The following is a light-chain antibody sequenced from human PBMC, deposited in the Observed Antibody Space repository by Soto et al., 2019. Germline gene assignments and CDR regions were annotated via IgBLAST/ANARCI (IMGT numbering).Light chain of an antibody. Sequence: QSAPTQPASVSGSPGQSITISCTGTSSDVGASNFVSWYQQHPGKAPKLLIYDVSNRPSGVSNRFSGSKSGNTASLTISGLQAEDEAHYYCSSYASSSTLDVFGTGTKVTVL. CDR1: SSDVGASNF. V-gene: IGLV2-14*03. J-gene: IGLJ1*01. CDR3: SSYASSSTLDV. CDR2: DVS.